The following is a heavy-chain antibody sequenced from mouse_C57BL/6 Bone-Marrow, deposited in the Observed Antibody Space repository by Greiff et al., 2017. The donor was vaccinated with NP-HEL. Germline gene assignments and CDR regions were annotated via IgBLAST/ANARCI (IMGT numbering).Heavy chain of an antibody. CDR3: ARQYDGYYVWFAY. V-gene: IGHV5-6*01. Sequence: EVHLVESGGDLVKPGGSLKLSCAASGFTFSSYGMSWVRQTPDKRLEWVATISSGGSYTYYPDSVKGRFTISRDNAKNTLYLQMSSLKSEDTAMYYCARQYDGYYVWFAYWGQGTLVTVSA. CDR1: GFTFSSYG. J-gene: IGHJ3*01. CDR2: ISSGGSYT. D-gene: IGHD2-3*01.